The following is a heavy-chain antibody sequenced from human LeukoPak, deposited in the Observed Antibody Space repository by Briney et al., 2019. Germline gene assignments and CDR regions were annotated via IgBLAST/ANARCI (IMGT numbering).Heavy chain of an antibody. V-gene: IGHV1-2*02. CDR1: GYTFTGYY. CDR2: INPNSGGT. J-gene: IGHJ4*02. D-gene: IGHD2-2*01. CDR3: ARVAEDCSSTRCYAGVDY. Sequence: ASVKVSCKASGYTFTGYYMHWVRQAPGQRLEWMGWINPNSGGTNYAQKLQGRVTMTTDTSTSTAYMELRSLRSDDTAVYYCARVAEDCSSTRCYAGVDYWGQGTLVTVSS.